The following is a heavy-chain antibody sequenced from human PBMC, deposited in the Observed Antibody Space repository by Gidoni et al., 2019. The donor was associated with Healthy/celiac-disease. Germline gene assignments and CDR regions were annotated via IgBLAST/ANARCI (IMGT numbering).Heavy chain of an antibody. CDR3: ARAYYYDSEARPNDAFDI. J-gene: IGHJ3*02. CDR1: GFTVSSNY. V-gene: IGHV3-53*01. CDR2: IYSGGST. Sequence: EVQLVESGGGLIQPGGSLRLSCAASGFTVSSNYMSWVRQAPGKGLEWVSVIYSGGSTYYADSVKGRFTISRDNSKNTLYLQMNSLRAEDTAVYYCARAYYYDSEARPNDAFDIWGQGTMVTVSS. D-gene: IGHD3-22*01.